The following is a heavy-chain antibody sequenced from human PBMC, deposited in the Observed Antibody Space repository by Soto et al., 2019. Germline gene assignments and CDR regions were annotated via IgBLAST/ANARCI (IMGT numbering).Heavy chain of an antibody. CDR1: GGTISTYV. CDR3: ARGGQQVVSCAY. V-gene: IGHV1-69*08. Sequence: QVHLVQSGAEVKKPGSSVKVSCKTSGGTISTYVINWVRQAPGQGLEWMGRIIPALGAEDCAQKFQDRLTITADKSTSTAYMELSSLRSDDTAVYYCARGGQQVVSCAYWGQGTLVDVSS. CDR2: IIPALGAE. J-gene: IGHJ4*02. D-gene: IGHD6-6*01.